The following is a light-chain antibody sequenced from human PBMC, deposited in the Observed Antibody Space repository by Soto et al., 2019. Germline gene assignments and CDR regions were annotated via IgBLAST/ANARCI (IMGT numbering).Light chain of an antibody. J-gene: IGLJ2*01. CDR3: SSHTSSSTLV. V-gene: IGLV2-14*01. CDR1: SSDVGYYNY. Sequence: QSALTQPASVSGSPGQSITISCTGTSSDVGYYNYVSWYQQHPGKAPKLMIYDVSNRPSGVSNRFSGSKSGNTASLTVSGLQAEDEADYYCSSHTSSSTLVFGGGTQLTVL. CDR2: DVS.